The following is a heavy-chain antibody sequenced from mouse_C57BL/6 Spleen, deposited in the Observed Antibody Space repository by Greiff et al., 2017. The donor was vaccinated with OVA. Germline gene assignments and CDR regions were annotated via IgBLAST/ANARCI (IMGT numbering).Heavy chain of an antibody. CDR3: TTFYYGNYGAMDY. V-gene: IGHV14-4*01. J-gene: IGHJ4*01. CDR1: GFNIKDDY. CDR2: IDPENGDT. D-gene: IGHD2-1*01. Sequence: VQLQQSGAELVRPGASVKLSCTASGFNIKDDYMHWVKQRPEQGLEWIGWIDPENGDTEYASKFQGKATITADPSSNTAYLQLSSLTSEDTAVYYCTTFYYGNYGAMDYWGQGTSVTVSS.